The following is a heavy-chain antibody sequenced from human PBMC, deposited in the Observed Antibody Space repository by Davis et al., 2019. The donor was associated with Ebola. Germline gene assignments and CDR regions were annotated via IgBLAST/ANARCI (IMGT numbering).Heavy chain of an antibody. J-gene: IGHJ3*02. CDR2: FDPEDGET. CDR1: GHILTELS. CDR3: ARVASLLAAPFDI. D-gene: IGHD2-15*01. V-gene: IGHV1-24*01. Sequence: ASVHVPCKVSGHILTELSLHWVRQAPGKGLEWMGGFDPEDGETIYAQKFQGRVTMTEDTSTDTAYMELSSLRSEDTAVYYCARVASLLAAPFDIWGQGTMVTVSS.